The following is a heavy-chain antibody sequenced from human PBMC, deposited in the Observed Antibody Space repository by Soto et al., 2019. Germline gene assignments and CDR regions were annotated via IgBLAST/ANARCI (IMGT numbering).Heavy chain of an antibody. CDR1: GGTFNNYA. D-gene: IGHD2-15*01. CDR2: IIPMFETV. Sequence: QEQLLQSGAEVRKPGSSVKVSCKASGGTFNNYAVSWVRQAPGQGLEWMGGIIPMFETVNYAQRFQGRLTIAAGESTSTAYMELTSLTSADTAIYFCARGLRTGNYGMDVWGQGTTVTVSS. V-gene: IGHV1-69*01. CDR3: ARGLRTGNYGMDV. J-gene: IGHJ6*02.